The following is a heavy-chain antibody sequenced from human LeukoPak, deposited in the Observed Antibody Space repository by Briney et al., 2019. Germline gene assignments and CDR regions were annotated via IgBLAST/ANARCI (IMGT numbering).Heavy chain of an antibody. CDR2: ISGSGGYT. Sequence: GGSLRLSCAASGFTFRIYAMSWVRQAPGKGLEWVSAISGSGGYTYYADSVKGRFTISRDNSKNTLYLQMNSLRAEDTAVYYCAKKIGGIAAAWDVFDIWGQGTMVTVSS. V-gene: IGHV3-23*01. J-gene: IGHJ3*02. D-gene: IGHD6-13*01. CDR1: GFTFRIYA. CDR3: AKKIGGIAAAWDVFDI.